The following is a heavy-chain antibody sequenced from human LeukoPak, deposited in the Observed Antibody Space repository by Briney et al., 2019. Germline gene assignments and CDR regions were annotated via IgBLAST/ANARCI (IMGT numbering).Heavy chain of an antibody. CDR1: GYNFTIHW. D-gene: IGHD3-10*01. CDR2: IYPDDSDT. J-gene: IGHJ4*02. CDR3: ARSYGTWNYADY. V-gene: IGHV5-51*06. Sequence: GESLKISCQGSGYNFTIHWIAWVRQLPGKGLELMGIIYPDDSDTRYSPSFQGQVTISADKSITTAYLQWSSLKASDTAMYYCARSYGTWNYADYWGQGTLLTASS.